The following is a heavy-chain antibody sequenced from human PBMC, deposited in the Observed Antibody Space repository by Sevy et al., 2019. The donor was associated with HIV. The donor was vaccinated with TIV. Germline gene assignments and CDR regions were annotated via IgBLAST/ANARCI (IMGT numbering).Heavy chain of an antibody. CDR2: IKLDGDEK. V-gene: IGHV3-7*01. Sequence: GGSLRLSCTASGFSFRSYWMTWVRQAPGMGLEWVANIKLDGDEKYYVEPLKGRFTISRDNVKNSLYLQMNNLRAEYTAVYYCARDSKGGLDVWGQGTTVTVSS. D-gene: IGHD4-4*01. J-gene: IGHJ6*02. CDR1: GFSFRSYW. CDR3: ARDSKGGLDV.